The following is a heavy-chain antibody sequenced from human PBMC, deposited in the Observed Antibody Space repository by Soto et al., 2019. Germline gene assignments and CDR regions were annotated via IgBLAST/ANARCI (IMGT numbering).Heavy chain of an antibody. CDR2: IYHSGST. J-gene: IGHJ4*02. CDR1: GGSIGSGGYS. D-gene: IGHD2-8*01. V-gene: IGHV4-30-2*01. Sequence: SETLSLTCAVSGGSIGSGGYSWSWIRQPPGKGLEWIGYIYHSGSTYYNPSLKSRVTISVDRSKNQFSLKLSSVTAADTAVYYCARGPPNTYWGQGTLVTVS. CDR3: ARGPPNTY.